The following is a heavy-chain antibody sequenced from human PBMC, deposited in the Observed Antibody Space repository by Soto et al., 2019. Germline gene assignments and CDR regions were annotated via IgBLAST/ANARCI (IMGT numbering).Heavy chain of an antibody. CDR3: ARMATSGTLNWFDP. J-gene: IGHJ5*02. Sequence: QAQLVQSGAEVKEPGASVKVSCKASGYTFTNYDISWVRQATGQGLEWMGWMNPNSANTGYAQKCQGRVSMTKDTSTNTAYMELSSLRSEDTAIYYCARMATSGTLNWFDPWGQGTLVAVSS. D-gene: IGHD1-26*01. CDR2: MNPNSANT. V-gene: IGHV1-8*01. CDR1: GYTFTNYD.